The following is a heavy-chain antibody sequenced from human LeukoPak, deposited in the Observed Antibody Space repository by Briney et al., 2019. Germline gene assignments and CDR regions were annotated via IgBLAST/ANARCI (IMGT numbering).Heavy chain of an antibody. CDR1: GYTFTSYA. Sequence: ASVKVSCKASGYTFTSYAINWVRQAPGQGLEWMGWINTNTGNPVYAQGFTGRFVFSLDTSVTTAYLQISSLKAEDTAFYYCARRSMVQHLDVWGKGTTVTVS. J-gene: IGHJ6*03. CDR2: INTNTGNP. V-gene: IGHV7-4-1*02. D-gene: IGHD3-10*01. CDR3: ARRSMVQHLDV.